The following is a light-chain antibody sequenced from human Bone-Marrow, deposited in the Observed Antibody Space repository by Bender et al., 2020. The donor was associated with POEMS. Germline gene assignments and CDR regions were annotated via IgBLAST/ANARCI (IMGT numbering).Light chain of an antibody. Sequence: QSALTQPASVSGSPGQSITISCTGTSSDIGGYNYVSWYQQHPGKAPKLVIYDVSHWPSGVSHRFLGSKSGNTATLTIPGLQAEDEAHYYCCSYLNSNTVFGTGTKVTVL. CDR3: CSYLNSNTV. CDR2: DVS. V-gene: IGLV2-14*03. J-gene: IGLJ1*01. CDR1: SSDIGGYNY.